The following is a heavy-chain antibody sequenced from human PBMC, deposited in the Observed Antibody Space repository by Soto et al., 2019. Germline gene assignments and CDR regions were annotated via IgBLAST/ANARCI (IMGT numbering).Heavy chain of an antibody. CDR2: IWYDGSNK. CDR1: GFTFSSYG. V-gene: IGHV3-33*08. CDR3: ARTARPTDGPEFDY. J-gene: IGHJ4*02. Sequence: PGGSLRLSCAASGFTFSSYGMHWVRQAPGKGLEWVAVIWYDGSNKYYADSVKGRFTISRDNSKNTLYLQMNSLRAEDTAVYYCARTARPTDGPEFDYWGQGTLVTVSS.